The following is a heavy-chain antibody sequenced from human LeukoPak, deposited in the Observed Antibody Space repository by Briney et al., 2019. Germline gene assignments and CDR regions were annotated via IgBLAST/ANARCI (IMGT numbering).Heavy chain of an antibody. Sequence: SETLSLTCTVSGGSISSYYWSWIRQPAGKGLEWIGRIYTSGSTNYNPSLKSRVTMSVDTSKNQFSLKLSSVTAADTAVYYCARGDSGWYSARYYFDYWGQGTLVTVSS. J-gene: IGHJ4*02. CDR1: GGSISSYY. CDR3: ARGDSGWYSARYYFDY. CDR2: IYTSGST. D-gene: IGHD6-19*01. V-gene: IGHV4-4*07.